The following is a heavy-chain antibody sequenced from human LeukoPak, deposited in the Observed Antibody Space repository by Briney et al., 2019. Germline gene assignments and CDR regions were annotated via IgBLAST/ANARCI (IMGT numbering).Heavy chain of an antibody. CDR3: ARHGSSYSFDY. CDR1: GGSISTYY. CDR2: IYYGGSP. J-gene: IGHJ4*02. D-gene: IGHD3-22*01. V-gene: IGHV4-59*08. Sequence: PSETLSLTCTVSGGSISTYYWSWIRQPPGKGLEWIGYIYYGGSPNYNPSLKSRDTISLDTSKNQFSLKLSSVTAADTAVYYCARHGSSYSFDYWGQGPLVSVSS.